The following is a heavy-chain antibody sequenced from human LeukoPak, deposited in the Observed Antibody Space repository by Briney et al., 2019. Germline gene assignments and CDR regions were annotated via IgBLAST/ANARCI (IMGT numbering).Heavy chain of an antibody. CDR2: IWYDGSNK. CDR3: ARDAPLVYWYFDL. J-gene: IGHJ2*01. CDR1: GFTFSSYG. V-gene: IGHV3-33*01. Sequence: PGRSLRLSCAASGFTFSSYGMHWVRQAPGKGLEWVAVIWYDGSNKYYADSVKGRFTISRDNSKNTLYLQMNSLRAEDTAVYYCARDAPLVYWYFDLWGRGTLVTVSS.